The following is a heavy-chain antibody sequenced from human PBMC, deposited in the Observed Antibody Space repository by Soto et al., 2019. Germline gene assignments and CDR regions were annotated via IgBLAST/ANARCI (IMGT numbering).Heavy chain of an antibody. D-gene: IGHD5-12*01. Sequence: EALKISCKGSGYSFTSYWIGWVRQMPGKGLEWMGIVYPGDSDTRYSPSFQGQVTISADKSISTAYLQWSSLKASDTAMYYCARAHIVATMSGYGMDVWGQGTTVTVSS. CDR2: VYPGDSDT. CDR3: ARAHIVATMSGYGMDV. CDR1: GYSFTSYW. V-gene: IGHV5-51*01. J-gene: IGHJ6*02.